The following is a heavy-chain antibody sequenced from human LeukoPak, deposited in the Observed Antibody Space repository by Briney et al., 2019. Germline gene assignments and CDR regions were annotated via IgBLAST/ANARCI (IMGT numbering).Heavy chain of an antibody. J-gene: IGHJ3*02. Sequence: GGSLRLSCAASGFTFSSYSMNWVRQAPGKGLEWVPSISSSSSYIYYADPVKGRFTISRDNAKNSLYLEMNSLRAEDTAVYYCARAAGCRDGYNCAFDIWGQGTMVTVSS. CDR3: ARAAGCRDGYNCAFDI. CDR2: ISSSSSYI. D-gene: IGHD5-24*01. CDR1: GFTFSSYS. V-gene: IGHV3-21*01.